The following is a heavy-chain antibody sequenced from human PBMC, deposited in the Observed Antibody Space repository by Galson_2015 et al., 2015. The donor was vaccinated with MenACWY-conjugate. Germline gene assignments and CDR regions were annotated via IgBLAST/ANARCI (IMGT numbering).Heavy chain of an antibody. J-gene: IGHJ6*02. D-gene: IGHD1-26*01. Sequence: SGAEVKKPGESLKISCKASGYNFITYWIGWVRQVPGKGLEWVGLISPIDSKTRYSPAFEGRVTISADNSITTAYLQWNSLQASDTAMYYCARHPPGGRGMDVWGQGTTDTVSS. V-gene: IGHV5-51*01. CDR1: GYNFITYW. CDR2: ISPIDSKT. CDR3: ARHPPGGRGMDV.